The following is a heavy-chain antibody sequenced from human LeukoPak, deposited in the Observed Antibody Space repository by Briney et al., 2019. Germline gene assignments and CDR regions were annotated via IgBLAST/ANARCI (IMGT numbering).Heavy chain of an antibody. V-gene: IGHV4-61*02. J-gene: IGHJ5*02. CDR2: IYTSGST. D-gene: IGHD3-16*02. Sequence: SQTLSLTCTVSGGSISSGSYYWSWIRQPAGKGLEWIGRIYTSGSTNYNPSLKSRVTISVDTSKNQFSLKLSSVTAADTAVYYCARDGVWGSYRHNWFDPWGQGTLVTVSS. CDR1: GGSISSGSYY. CDR3: ARDGVWGSYRHNWFDP.